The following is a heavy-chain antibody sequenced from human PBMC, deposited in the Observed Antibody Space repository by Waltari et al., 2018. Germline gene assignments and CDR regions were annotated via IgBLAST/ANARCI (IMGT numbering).Heavy chain of an antibody. CDR3: ARDMHSSSSALGWLDP. CDR1: GFTFGSYG. V-gene: IGHV3-33*01. D-gene: IGHD6-6*01. CDR2: LWFDGRAK. Sequence: QVQLVESGGGVVQSGRALRLSCVAAGFTFGSYGMHWVRQAPGKAMEWLDVLWFDGRAKYYADSVNGRFTVSRDNSKNTFYLQLNSLRAEDTAVYYCARDMHSSSSALGWLDPWGQGTLVTVSS. J-gene: IGHJ5*02.